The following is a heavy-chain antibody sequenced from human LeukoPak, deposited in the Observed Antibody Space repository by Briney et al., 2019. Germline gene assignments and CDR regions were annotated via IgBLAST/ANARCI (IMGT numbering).Heavy chain of an antibody. Sequence: SETLSLTCAVYGGSFSGYYWSGIRQPPGKGLEWIGEINHSGSTNYNPSLKSRVTISVDTSKNQFSLKLSSVTAADTAVYYCARLGGSVDYWGQGTLVTVSS. CDR1: GGSFSGYY. CDR3: ARLGGSVDY. J-gene: IGHJ4*02. CDR2: INHSGST. V-gene: IGHV4-34*01. D-gene: IGHD1-26*01.